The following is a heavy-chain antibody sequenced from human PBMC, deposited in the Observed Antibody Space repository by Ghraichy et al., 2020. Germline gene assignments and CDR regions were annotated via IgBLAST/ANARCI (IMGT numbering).Heavy chain of an antibody. J-gene: IGHJ2*01. Sequence: GGSLRLSCKGSGYSFTSYWIGWVRQMPGKGLEWMGIIYPGDSDTRYSPSFQGQVTISADKSISTAYLQWSSLKASDTAMYYCARRLGPYGPSWYFDLWGRGTLVTVSS. CDR3: ARRLGPYGPSWYFDL. CDR2: IYPGDSDT. CDR1: GYSFTSYW. D-gene: IGHD1-26*01. V-gene: IGHV5-51*01.